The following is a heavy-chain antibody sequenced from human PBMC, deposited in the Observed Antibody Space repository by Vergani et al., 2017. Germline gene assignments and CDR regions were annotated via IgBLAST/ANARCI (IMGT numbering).Heavy chain of an antibody. CDR1: GFTFSSYS. CDR3: AKDLDGGVGGSGSIFDY. V-gene: IGHV3-9*01. Sequence: EVQLVESGGGLVKPGGSLRLSCAASGFTFSSYSMNWVRQAPGKGLEWVSGISWNSGSIGYADSVKGRFTISRDNAKNSLYLQMNSLRAEDTALYYCAKDLDGGVGGSGSIFDYWGQGTLVTVSS. D-gene: IGHD3-10*01. CDR2: ISWNSGSI. J-gene: IGHJ4*02.